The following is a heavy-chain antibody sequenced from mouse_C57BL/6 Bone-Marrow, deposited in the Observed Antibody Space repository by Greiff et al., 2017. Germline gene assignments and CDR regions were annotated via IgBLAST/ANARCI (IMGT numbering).Heavy chain of an antibody. V-gene: IGHV14-4*01. Sequence: VQLQQSGAELVRPGASVKLSCTASGFNIKDDYMHWVKQRPEQGLEWIGWIDPENGDTEYASKFQGKATITADTSSNTAYLQLSSLTSEDTAVYYCTTITAVVADWYCDVWGTGTTVTVSS. D-gene: IGHD1-1*01. CDR3: TTITAVVADWYCDV. CDR2: IDPENGDT. J-gene: IGHJ1*03. CDR1: GFNIKDDY.